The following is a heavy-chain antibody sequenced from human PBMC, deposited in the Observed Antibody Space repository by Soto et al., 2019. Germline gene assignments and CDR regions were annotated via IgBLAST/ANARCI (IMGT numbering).Heavy chain of an antibody. CDR2: ISYDGSNK. V-gene: IGHV3-30*18. CDR1: GFTFSTYG. CDR3: AKGFSNSVIDY. D-gene: IGHD3-3*01. J-gene: IGHJ4*02. Sequence: QVQLVESGGGVVQPGRSLRLSCAASGFTFSTYGMHWVRQAPGKGLEWVAVISYDGSNKYYADSVKGRFTISRDNSKNPLYLQMSGRRGGDRALYYCAKGFSNSVIDYWGRGPLVPVSS.